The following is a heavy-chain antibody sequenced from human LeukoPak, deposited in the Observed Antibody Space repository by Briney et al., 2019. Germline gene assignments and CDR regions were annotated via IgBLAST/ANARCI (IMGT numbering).Heavy chain of an antibody. CDR3: ARAWDYYDSSGYYYKWFDP. V-gene: IGHV4-59*01. J-gene: IGHJ5*02. Sequence: SETLSITCTVSGGSISSYYWSWIRQPPGKGLEWIGYIYYSGSTNYNPSLKSRVTISVDTSKNQFSLKLSSVTAADTAVYYCARAWDYYDSSGYYYKWFDPWGQGTLVTVSS. D-gene: IGHD3-22*01. CDR1: GGSISSYY. CDR2: IYYSGST.